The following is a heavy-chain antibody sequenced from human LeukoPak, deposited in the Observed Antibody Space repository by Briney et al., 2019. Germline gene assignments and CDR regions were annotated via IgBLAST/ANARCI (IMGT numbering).Heavy chain of an antibody. Sequence: PGGSLRLSCSASRFIFSSSLMFWVRQAPGKGLEYVAAISGNGASTYHSDTVYGRFTISRDNSKNTLYLQMTSLRPEDTALYYCVKDNGQGGFDYWGQGTLVTASS. D-gene: IGHD2-8*01. V-gene: IGHV3-64D*09. J-gene: IGHJ4*02. CDR1: RFIFSSSL. CDR3: VKDNGQGGFDY. CDR2: ISGNGAST.